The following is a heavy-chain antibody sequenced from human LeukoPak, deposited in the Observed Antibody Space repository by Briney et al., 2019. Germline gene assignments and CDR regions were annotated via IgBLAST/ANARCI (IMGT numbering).Heavy chain of an antibody. CDR3: ARGLTWFDP. CDR2: INPKSGGT. CDR1: GYSFTGYY. Sequence: ASVKVSCKASGYSFTGYYMHWVRQAPGQGLEWMGWINPKSGGTNYAQKFQGRVTMTRETSIRTAYMELSRLRSDDTAVYYCARGLTWFDPWGQGTLVTVSS. J-gene: IGHJ5*02. V-gene: IGHV1-2*02.